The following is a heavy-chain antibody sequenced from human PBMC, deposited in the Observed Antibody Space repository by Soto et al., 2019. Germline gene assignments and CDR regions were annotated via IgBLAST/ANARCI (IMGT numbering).Heavy chain of an antibody. CDR3: ARDGDYYDSSGYHY. CDR1: GYTFTGYY. Sequence: ASVKVSCKASGYTFTGYYMHWVRQAPGQGLEWMGWINPNSGGTNYAQKFQGWVTMTRDTSISTAYMELSRLRSDDTAVYYCARDGDYYDSSGYHYWGQGTLVTVSS. J-gene: IGHJ4*02. V-gene: IGHV1-2*04. CDR2: INPNSGGT. D-gene: IGHD3-22*01.